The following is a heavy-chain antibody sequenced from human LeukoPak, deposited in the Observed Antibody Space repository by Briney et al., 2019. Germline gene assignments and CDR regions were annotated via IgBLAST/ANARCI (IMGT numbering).Heavy chain of an antibody. V-gene: IGHV3-66*02. CDR3: ARLTYDILAESL. Sequence: PGRSLRLSCSASGFTFGDYALTWFRQAPGKGLEWVSVIYSAGNTYYADSVKGRFTISRDNSKNTLLLQMNSLRAEDTAMCYCARLTYDILAESLRGQGTLVTVSS. CDR2: IYSAGNT. CDR1: GFTFGDYA. J-gene: IGHJ4*02. D-gene: IGHD3-9*01.